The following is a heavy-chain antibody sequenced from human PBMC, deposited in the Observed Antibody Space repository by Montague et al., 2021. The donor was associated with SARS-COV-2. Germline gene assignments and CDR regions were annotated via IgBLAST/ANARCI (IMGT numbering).Heavy chain of an antibody. D-gene: IGHD2-15*01. CDR1: GDSISSFY. J-gene: IGHJ4*02. CDR2: IYASGGT. Sequence: SEALSLTCTVSGDSISSFYWNWIRQPAGKGLEWIGRIYASGGTNYNPSLKSRVTMSVDTSKNQFSLKLNSVTAPDTAVYYCGRGVVAATPVVDYWGRGTLVTVSS. V-gene: IGHV4-4*07. CDR3: GRGVVAATPVVDY.